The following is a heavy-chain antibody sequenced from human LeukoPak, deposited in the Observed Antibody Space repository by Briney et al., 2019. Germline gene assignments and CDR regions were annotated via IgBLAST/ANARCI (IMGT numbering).Heavy chain of an antibody. Sequence: PGGSLRLSCAASGFTFSSYAMSWVRQAPGKGLEWVSAISGSGGSTYYADSVKGRFTISRDNSKNTLYLQMNSLRAEDTAVYYCAKGGSGLRYFDWFYYYYMDVWGKGTTVTISS. CDR3: AKGGSGLRYFDWFYYYYMDV. D-gene: IGHD3-9*01. CDR2: ISGSGGST. J-gene: IGHJ6*03. V-gene: IGHV3-23*01. CDR1: GFTFSSYA.